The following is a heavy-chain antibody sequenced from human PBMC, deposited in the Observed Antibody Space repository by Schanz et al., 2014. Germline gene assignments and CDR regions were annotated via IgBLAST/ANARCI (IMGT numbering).Heavy chain of an antibody. CDR2: ISSSGSTI. Sequence: EEQLVESGGGLVQPGGSLRLSCAASGFTFSIYGMSWVRQAPGKGLEWVSYISSSGSTIYYADSVKGRFSISRDNGETSVYLQINSLRVEDTAVYYCARFLARYQYYGVDVWGQGTTVIVSS. V-gene: IGHV3-48*04. J-gene: IGHJ6*02. CDR3: ARFLARYQYYGVDV. D-gene: IGHD3-3*01. CDR1: GFTFSIYG.